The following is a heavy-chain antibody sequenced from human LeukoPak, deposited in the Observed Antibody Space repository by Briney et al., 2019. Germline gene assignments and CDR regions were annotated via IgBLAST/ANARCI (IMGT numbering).Heavy chain of an antibody. V-gene: IGHV4-59*11. Sequence: SETLSLTCPVSGGSISSHYWSWIRQPPGKGLAWIGYIYYSGSTNYNPSLKSRVTISVDTSKNQFSLKLGSVTAADTAVYYCATELGYCSSTSCYGGWFDPWGQGTLVTVSS. CDR2: IYYSGST. CDR3: ATELGYCSSTSCYGGWFDP. J-gene: IGHJ5*02. CDR1: GGSISSHY. D-gene: IGHD2-2*01.